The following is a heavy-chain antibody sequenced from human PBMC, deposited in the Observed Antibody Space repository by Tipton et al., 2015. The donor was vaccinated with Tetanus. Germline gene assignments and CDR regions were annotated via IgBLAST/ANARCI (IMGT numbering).Heavy chain of an antibody. CDR3: AGRGYSGYDSWLTDY. D-gene: IGHD5-12*01. V-gene: IGHV5-51*01. CDR1: GYSFTSYW. Sequence: QLVQSGAEVKKPGESLKISCKGSGYSFTSYWIGWVRQMPGQGLDWMGIIYPGDSDTRYSPSFQGQVTISADKSISTAYLQWSSLKAADTAMYYCAGRGYSGYDSWLTDYWGQGTLVTVSS. CDR2: IYPGDSDT. J-gene: IGHJ4*02.